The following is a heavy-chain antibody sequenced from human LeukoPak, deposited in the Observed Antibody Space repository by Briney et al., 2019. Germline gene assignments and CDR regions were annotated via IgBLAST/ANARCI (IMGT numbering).Heavy chain of an antibody. CDR3: ARGGALVLRFLEWLGPFYYYGMDV. V-gene: IGHV1-8*01. J-gene: IGHJ6*02. D-gene: IGHD3-3*01. Sequence: ASVKVSYKASGYTFTSYDINWVRQATGQGLEXXXXXXXXXGNTGYAQKFQGRVTMTRNTSISTAYMELSSLRSEDTAVYYCARGGALVLRFLEWLGPFYYYGMDVWGQGTTVTVSS. CDR2: XXXXXGNT. CDR1: GYTFTSYD.